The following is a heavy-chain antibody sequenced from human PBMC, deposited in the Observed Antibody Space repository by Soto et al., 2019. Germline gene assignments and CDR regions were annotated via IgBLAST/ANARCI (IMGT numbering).Heavy chain of an antibody. V-gene: IGHV4-59*01. J-gene: IGHJ4*02. Sequence: PGPFGSSETLSLTCTVSGGSISGYFWSWIRQPPGKEPEWIGYISYRGNTNYNPSLQSRVSISLVTSKNQISLKLDAVTASDTAVYYCARMERSKEGLSVYYFDFWGQGTLVTVS. CDR2: ISYRGNT. D-gene: IGHD1-26*01. CDR1: GGSISGYF. CDR3: ARMERSKEGLSVYYFDF.